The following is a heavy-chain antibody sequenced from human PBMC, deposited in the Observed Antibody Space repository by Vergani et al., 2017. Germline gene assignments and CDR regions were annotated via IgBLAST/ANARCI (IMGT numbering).Heavy chain of an antibody. CDR1: EFTFRDYY. Sequence: QVQLVESGGGLVKPGGSLRLSCAASEFTFRDYYMSWIRQAPGKGLECISYISGSGSSIYYADSVKGRFTISRDNAKNSLNLQMNSLRAEDTAVYYCAKGGRRGYTAHDIDSWGQGTLVTVSS. V-gene: IGHV3-11*04. CDR2: ISGSGSSI. CDR3: AKGGRRGYTAHDIDS. D-gene: IGHD5-12*01. J-gene: IGHJ4*02.